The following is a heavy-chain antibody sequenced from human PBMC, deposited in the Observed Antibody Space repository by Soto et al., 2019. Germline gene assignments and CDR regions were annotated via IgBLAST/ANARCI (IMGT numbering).Heavy chain of an antibody. Sequence: QVQLVESGGGVVQPGRSLRLSCVASGFTFSNFGMHWVRQAPGKGLEWVAVIWHDGGNKYYADFVKGRFTISRDNSKNTLYLQMNSLRAEDTAVYYCASRSPALDYWGQGTLVTGSS. CDR3: ASRSPALDY. D-gene: IGHD2-2*01. J-gene: IGHJ4*02. CDR2: IWHDGGNK. V-gene: IGHV3-33*01. CDR1: GFTFSNFG.